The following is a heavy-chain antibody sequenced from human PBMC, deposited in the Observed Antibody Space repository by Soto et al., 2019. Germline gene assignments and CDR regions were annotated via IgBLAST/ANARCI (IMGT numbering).Heavy chain of an antibody. J-gene: IGHJ3*02. D-gene: IGHD1-26*01. CDR2: IFYSGST. CDR3: ARRWGGTFDI. CDR1: GGSFSGYY. Sequence: SETLSLTCAVYGGSFSGYYWSWIRQPPGKGLEWIGYIFYSGSTNYNPSLKTRVTISVDTSKNQFSLNLSSMTAADTAVYYCARRWGGTFDIWGQGTMVTVS. V-gene: IGHV4-34*11.